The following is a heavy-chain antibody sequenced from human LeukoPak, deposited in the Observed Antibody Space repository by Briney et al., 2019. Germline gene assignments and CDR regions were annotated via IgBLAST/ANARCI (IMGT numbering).Heavy chain of an antibody. CDR2: INPNSGGT. V-gene: IGHV1-2*04. CDR3: ARGRGYCSSTSCYHGGYYYYYGMDV. D-gene: IGHD2-2*01. Sequence: ASVKVSCKASGYTFTGYYMHWVRQAPGQGLEWMGWINPNSGGTNYAQKFQGWVTMTRDTSISTAYMELSRLRSDDTAVYYCARGRGYCSSTSCYHGGYYYYYGMDVWGQGTTVTVSS. CDR1: GYTFTGYY. J-gene: IGHJ6*02.